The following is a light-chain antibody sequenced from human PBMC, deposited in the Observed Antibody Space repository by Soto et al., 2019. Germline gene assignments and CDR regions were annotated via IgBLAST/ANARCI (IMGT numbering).Light chain of an antibody. J-gene: IGKJ5*01. CDR1: RSVLYKSNNKNH. CDR2: WAS. Sequence: DIVMTQSPDSLAVSLGERATMNCKCSRSVLYKSNNKNHLAWYQQKPGQPPQLIIYWASTRESGVPERFSGSGSGTDFTLTIGSLEPEDFAVYYCQQRSNWPPSITFGQGTRLEIK. V-gene: IGKV4-1*01. CDR3: QQRSNWPPSIT.